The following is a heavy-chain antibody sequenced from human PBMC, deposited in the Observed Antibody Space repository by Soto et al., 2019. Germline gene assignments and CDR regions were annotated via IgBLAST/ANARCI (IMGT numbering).Heavy chain of an antibody. CDR1: GGTFNRFA. CDR3: AREGGHNYGLGRGHPFDS. J-gene: IGHJ5*01. Sequence: QVQLVQSGAEVKKSGSSVKVSCKASGGTFNRFAISWVRQAPGQGLQWMGGIIPMFRSANYAQKFKGRVTITADESTNTVYMEMTRLRSDDTAVYYCAREGGHNYGLGRGHPFDSWGQGTLVTVSS. V-gene: IGHV1-69*01. D-gene: IGHD3-16*01. CDR2: IIPMFRSA.